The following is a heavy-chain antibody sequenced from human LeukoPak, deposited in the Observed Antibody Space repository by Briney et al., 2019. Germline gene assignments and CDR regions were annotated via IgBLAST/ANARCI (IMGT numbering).Heavy chain of an antibody. CDR2: IRYDGSNK. Sequence: GGSLRLSCAASGFTFSSYGMHWVRQAPGKGLEWVAFIRYDGSNKYYADSVKGRFTISRDNSKNTLYLQMNSLRAEDTAVYYCAKAGSRQIVRAGQLRGPFDYWGQGTLVTVSS. CDR1: GFTFSSYG. V-gene: IGHV3-30*02. CDR3: AKAGSRQIVRAGQLRGPFDY. D-gene: IGHD3-10*01. J-gene: IGHJ4*02.